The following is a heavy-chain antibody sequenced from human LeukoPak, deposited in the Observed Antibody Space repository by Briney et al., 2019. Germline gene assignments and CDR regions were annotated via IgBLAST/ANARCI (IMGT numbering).Heavy chain of an antibody. Sequence: EASVKVSCKASGYTFTSYAMNWVRQAPGQGLEWMGWINTNTGNPTYAQGFTGRFVFSLDTSVSTAYLQISSLKAEDTAVYYCARDPSKYFDWLPPEDYYFDYWGQGTLVTVSS. D-gene: IGHD3-9*01. CDR3: ARDPSKYFDWLPPEDYYFDY. V-gene: IGHV7-4-1*02. J-gene: IGHJ4*02. CDR1: GYTFTSYA. CDR2: INTNTGNP.